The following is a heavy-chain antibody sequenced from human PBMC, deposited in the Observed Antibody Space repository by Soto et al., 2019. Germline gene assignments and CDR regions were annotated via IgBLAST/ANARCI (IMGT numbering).Heavy chain of an antibody. J-gene: IGHJ4*02. CDR2: IHHRGST. Sequence: PSETLSLTCAVSGYSISSGYFWGWIRQPPGEGLEWIGSIHHRGSTYYNPSLKSRVTISVDTSKNQFSLKLRSVTAADTAVYFCAREVGATARAFDFWGQGTLVTVSS. CDR1: GYSISSGYF. V-gene: IGHV4-38-2*02. CDR3: AREVGATARAFDF. D-gene: IGHD1-26*01.